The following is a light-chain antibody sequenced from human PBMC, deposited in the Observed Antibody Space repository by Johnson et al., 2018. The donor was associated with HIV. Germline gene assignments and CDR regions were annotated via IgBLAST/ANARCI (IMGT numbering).Light chain of an antibody. V-gene: IGLV1-51*01. Sequence: QSVLTQPPSVSAAPGQKVTISCSGSSSNIGNNYVSWYQQLPGTAPKLLIYDNNKRPSGIPDRFSGSKSGTSATLRITGLLTGDEADYYCGTWDSTLSAGGYVFGTGTKVTVL. J-gene: IGLJ1*01. CDR3: GTWDSTLSAGGYV. CDR1: SSNIGNNY. CDR2: DNN.